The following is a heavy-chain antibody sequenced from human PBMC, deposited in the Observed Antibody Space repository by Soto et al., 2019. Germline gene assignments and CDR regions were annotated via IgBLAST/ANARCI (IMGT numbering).Heavy chain of an antibody. CDR2: ISSSSSYI. D-gene: IGHD3-3*01. Sequence: GGSLRLSCAASGFTFSSYSMNWVRQAPGKGLEWVSSISSSSSYIYYADSVKGRFTISRDNAKNSLYLQMNSLRAEDTAVYYCAREFRPNYDFWSGLPIDYWGQGTLVTVSS. V-gene: IGHV3-21*01. J-gene: IGHJ4*02. CDR3: AREFRPNYDFWSGLPIDY. CDR1: GFTFSSYS.